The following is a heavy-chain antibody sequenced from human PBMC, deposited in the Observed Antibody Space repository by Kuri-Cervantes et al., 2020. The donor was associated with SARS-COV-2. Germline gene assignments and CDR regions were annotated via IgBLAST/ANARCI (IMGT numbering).Heavy chain of an antibody. D-gene: IGHD2-2*02. CDR3: ARGGGVVVPAAIYLNWFDP. CDR2: IIPIFGTA. V-gene: IGHV1-69*05. J-gene: IGHJ5*02. CDR1: GYTFTSYS. Sequence: SVKVSCKASGYTFTSYSLTWVRQAPGQGLEWMGGIIPIFGTANYAQKFQGRVTITTDESTSTAYMELSSLRSEDTAVYYCARGGGVVVPAAIYLNWFDPWGQGTLVTVSS.